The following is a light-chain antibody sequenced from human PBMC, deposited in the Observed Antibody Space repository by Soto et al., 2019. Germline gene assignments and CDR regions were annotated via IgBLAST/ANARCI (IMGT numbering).Light chain of an antibody. CDR2: EVN. Sequence: QSALTQPASVSGSPGQSITISCSGTSSDVGGYDYVSWYQQHPGKAPKLMIYEVNNRPRGVSNRFSGSKSGNTASLTISGLQAEDEADYYCSSYTTSNSHVVFGGGTKLTVL. V-gene: IGLV2-14*01. CDR3: SSYTTSNSHVV. CDR1: SSDVGGYDY. J-gene: IGLJ2*01.